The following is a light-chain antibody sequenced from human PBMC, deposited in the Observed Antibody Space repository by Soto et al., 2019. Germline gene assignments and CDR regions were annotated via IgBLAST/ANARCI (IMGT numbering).Light chain of an antibody. CDR1: KLGDKY. CDR2: EDT. CDR3: QAWDSSTAEV. J-gene: IGLJ2*01. Sequence: SYELAQPPSVSVSPGQTASITCSGDKLGDKYVCWYQQKPGQSPVLVIYEDTKRPSGIAERFSGSNSGNTATLTISGTQAMDEADYYCQAWDSSTAEVFGGGTQLTVL. V-gene: IGLV3-1*01.